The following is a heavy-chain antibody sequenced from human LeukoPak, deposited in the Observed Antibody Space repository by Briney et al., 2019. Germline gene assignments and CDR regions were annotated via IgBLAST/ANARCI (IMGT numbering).Heavy chain of an antibody. CDR2: IFYSGST. D-gene: IGHD6-13*01. CDR3: ARASGYSSSWLDY. V-gene: IGHV4-39*07. Sequence: SETLSLTCTVSGGSISSSTYYWGWIRQPPGKGLEWIGHIFYSGSTYYNPSLKSRVTISVDTSKNQFSLKLSSVTAADTAVYYCARASGYSSSWLDYWGQGTLVTVSS. J-gene: IGHJ4*02. CDR1: GGSISSSTYY.